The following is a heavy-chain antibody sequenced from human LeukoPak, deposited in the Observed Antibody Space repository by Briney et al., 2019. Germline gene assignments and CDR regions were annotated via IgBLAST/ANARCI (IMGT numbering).Heavy chain of an antibody. D-gene: IGHD3-22*01. J-gene: IGHJ4*02. Sequence: GGSLRLSCTASGFTFGDYAMSWFRQAPGKGLEWVGFIRSKAYGGTTEYAASVKGRFTISRDDSKSIAYLQMNSLKTEDTAVYYCTRGKGSSGYYIFDYWGQGTLVTVSS. CDR1: GFTFGDYA. V-gene: IGHV3-49*03. CDR2: IRSKAYGGTT. CDR3: TRGKGSSGYYIFDY.